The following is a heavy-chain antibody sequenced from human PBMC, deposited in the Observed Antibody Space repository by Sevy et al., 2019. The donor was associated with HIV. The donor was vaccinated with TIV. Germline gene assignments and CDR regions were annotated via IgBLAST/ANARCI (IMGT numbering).Heavy chain of an antibody. V-gene: IGHV4-61*01. CDR3: ARASSGYYYFYYYGMDV. J-gene: IGHJ6*02. CDR1: GGSVSSGSCY. D-gene: IGHD3-22*01. CDR2: IYYSGST. Sequence: SETLSLTCTVSGGSVSSGSCYWSWIRQPPGKGLEWIGYIYYSGSTNYNPSLKSRVTISVDTSKNQFSLKLSSVTAADTAVYYCARASSGYYYFYYYGMDVWGQGTTVTVSS.